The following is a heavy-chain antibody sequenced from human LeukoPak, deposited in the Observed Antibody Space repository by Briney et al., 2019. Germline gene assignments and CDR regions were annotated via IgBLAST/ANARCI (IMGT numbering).Heavy chain of an antibody. D-gene: IGHD2-2*02. Sequence: ASVKVSCKASGYTFTDYYMHWVRQAPGQGLEWMGWISPNSGGTRYSQKFQGRVTMTRDTSISTAYMELSRLRSEDTAVYYCARGKLDDCSSTSCYTEAYYYYMDVWGKGTTVTVSS. J-gene: IGHJ6*03. CDR3: ARGKLDDCSSTSCYTEAYYYYMDV. V-gene: IGHV1-2*02. CDR2: ISPNSGGT. CDR1: GYTFTDYY.